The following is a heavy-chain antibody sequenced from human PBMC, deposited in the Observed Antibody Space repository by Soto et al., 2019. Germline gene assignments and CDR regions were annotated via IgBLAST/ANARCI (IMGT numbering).Heavy chain of an antibody. J-gene: IGHJ4*02. CDR1: GFTFNRYW. Sequence: EVQLVECGGGLVQPGGSLRLSCAASGFTFNRYWMGWVRQAPGKGPEWLANIKQDGSERYYVDSVKGRFTIFRDNVKNSVYLRMNSLRAEDTAAYYCTRTISALPGDDYWGPRTLVTVSS. D-gene: IGHD6-6*01. V-gene: IGHV3-7*01. CDR3: TRTISALPGDDY. CDR2: IKQDGSER.